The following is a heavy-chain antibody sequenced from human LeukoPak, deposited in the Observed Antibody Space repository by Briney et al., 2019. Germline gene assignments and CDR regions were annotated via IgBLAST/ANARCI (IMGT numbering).Heavy chain of an antibody. Sequence: PSETLSLTCTVSGGSISSYYWSWIRQPPGKGLEWIGEINHSGSTNYNPSLKSRVTISVDTSKNQFSLKLSSVTAADTAVYYCAREYYYDISGYSHDAFDIWGQGTMVTVSS. CDR1: GGSISSYY. CDR2: INHSGST. D-gene: IGHD3-22*01. V-gene: IGHV4-34*01. CDR3: AREYYYDISGYSHDAFDI. J-gene: IGHJ3*02.